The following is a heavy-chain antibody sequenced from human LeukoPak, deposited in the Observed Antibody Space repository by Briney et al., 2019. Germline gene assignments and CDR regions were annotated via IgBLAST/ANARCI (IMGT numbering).Heavy chain of an antibody. CDR1: GGSISSSSYY. Sequence: SETLSLTCTVSGGSISSSSYYWGWIRQPPGKGLEWIGSIYHSGSPNYNPSLKSRVTISVDKSKNQFSLKLSSVTAADTAVYYCAAQIGIAAAGMRDYYYYGLDVWGQGTTVTVSS. CDR3: AAQIGIAAAGMRDYYYYGLDV. CDR2: IYHSGSP. D-gene: IGHD6-13*01. V-gene: IGHV4-39*07. J-gene: IGHJ6*02.